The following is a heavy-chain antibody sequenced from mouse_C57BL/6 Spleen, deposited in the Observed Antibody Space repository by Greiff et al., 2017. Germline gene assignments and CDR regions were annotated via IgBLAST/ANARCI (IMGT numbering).Heavy chain of an antibody. D-gene: IGHD2-4*01. CDR1: GYTFTSYW. CDR2: IDPSDSET. CDR3: ARNDYDEGDYFDY. Sequence: QVQLQQPGAELVRPGSSVKLSCKASGYTFTSYWMHWVKQRPIQGLEWIGNIDPSDSETHYNQKFKDKATLTVDKSSSTAYMQLSSLTSEDSAVYYCARNDYDEGDYFDYWGQGTTLTVSS. J-gene: IGHJ2*01. V-gene: IGHV1-52*01.